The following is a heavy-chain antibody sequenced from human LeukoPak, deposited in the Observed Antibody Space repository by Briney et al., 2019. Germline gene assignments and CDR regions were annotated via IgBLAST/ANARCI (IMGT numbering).Heavy chain of an antibody. V-gene: IGHV4-39*01. Sequence: IPSETLSLTCTVSGGSISSSSYSWGWIRQPPGKGLEWIGSIYYSGSTYYNPSLKSRVTISVDTSKNQFSLKLSSVTAADTAVYYCARQLTSGWPNCFDYWGQGTLVTVSS. D-gene: IGHD6-19*01. CDR1: GGSISSSSYS. CDR2: IYYSGST. CDR3: ARQLTSGWPNCFDY. J-gene: IGHJ4*02.